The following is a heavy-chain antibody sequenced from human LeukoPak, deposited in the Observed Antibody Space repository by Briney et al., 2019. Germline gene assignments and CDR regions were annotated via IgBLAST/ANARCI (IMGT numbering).Heavy chain of an antibody. CDR1: GFTFDDYG. V-gene: IGHV3-20*04. CDR2: INWNGGST. D-gene: IGHD2-15*01. CDR3: ARNEEYCSGGSCYLDY. J-gene: IGHJ4*02. Sequence: GGSLRLSCAASGFTFDDYGMSWVRQAPGKGLEWVSGINWNGGSTGYADSVKGRFTISRDNAKNSLYLQMNSLRAEDTALYYCARNEEYCSGGSCYLDYWGQGTLVTVSS.